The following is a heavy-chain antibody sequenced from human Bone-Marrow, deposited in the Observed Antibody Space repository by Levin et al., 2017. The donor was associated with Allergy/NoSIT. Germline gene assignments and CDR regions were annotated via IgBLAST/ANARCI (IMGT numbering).Heavy chain of an antibody. J-gene: IGHJ4*02. CDR2: ISSSSSYI. CDR3: ARNYRWNSWYNWNDDDY. Sequence: GGSLRLSCAASGFTFSSYSMNWVRQAPGKGLEWVSSISSSSSYIYYADSVKGRFTISRDNAKNSLYLQMNSLRAEDTAVYYCARNYRWNSWYNWNDDDYWGQGTLVTVSS. CDR1: GFTFSSYS. D-gene: IGHD1-1*01. V-gene: IGHV3-21*01.